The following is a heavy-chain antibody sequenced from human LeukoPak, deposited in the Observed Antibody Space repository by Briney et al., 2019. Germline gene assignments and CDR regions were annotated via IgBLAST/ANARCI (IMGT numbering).Heavy chain of an antibody. CDR2: ISAYNGNT. D-gene: IGHD2-2*02. Sequence: ASVKVSCKASGYTFTSYGISWVRQAPGQGLEWMGWISAYNGNTNYAQKLQGRVTITTDTSTSTAYMELRSLRSDDTAVYYCARVAWRYCSSTSCYTFGWFDPWGQGTLVTVSS. V-gene: IGHV1-18*01. J-gene: IGHJ5*02. CDR3: ARVAWRYCSSTSCYTFGWFDP. CDR1: GYTFTSYG.